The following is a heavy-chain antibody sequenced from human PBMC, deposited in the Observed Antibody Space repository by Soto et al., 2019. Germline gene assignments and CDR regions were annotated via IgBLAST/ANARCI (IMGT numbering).Heavy chain of an antibody. Sequence: QVQLVQSGAEVKKPGATVKVSCKASGYTFTSYGIIWVRQAPGQGLEWMGWISAYNGNTNYAQKLQGRVTITTDTSTSTAYMELRSLRSDDTAVYYCARDTAGNWDYYNYDMDDCGQGTTVTVSS. V-gene: IGHV1-18*04. J-gene: IGHJ6*02. CDR2: ISAYNGNT. CDR1: GYTFTSYG. CDR3: ARDTAGNWDYYNYDMDD. D-gene: IGHD2-21*02.